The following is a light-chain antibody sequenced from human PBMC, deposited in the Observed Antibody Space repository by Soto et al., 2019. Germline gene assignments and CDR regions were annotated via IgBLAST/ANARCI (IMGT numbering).Light chain of an antibody. CDR1: VLAKKQ. Sequence: SYELTQSSSVSVSPGQTARITCSGDVLAKKQARWLQQKPGQAPVVLLYKDSERPPGIPERFSGSSSGTTVTLTISGAQVDDEADYYGSSPADNNWVFGGGTKLTVL. CDR2: KDS. J-gene: IGLJ3*02. CDR3: SSPADNNWV. V-gene: IGLV3-27*01.